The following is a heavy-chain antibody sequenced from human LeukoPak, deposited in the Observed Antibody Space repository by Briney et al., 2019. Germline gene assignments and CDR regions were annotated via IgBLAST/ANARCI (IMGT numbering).Heavy chain of an antibody. J-gene: IGHJ4*02. CDR3: ARAAYYYDSSGYYR. V-gene: IGHV1-18*01. D-gene: IGHD3-22*01. CDR1: GYTFTSYG. CDR2: ISAYNGNT. Sequence: ASVKVSCKASGYTFTSYGISWMRQAPGQGLEWMGWISAYNGNTNYAQKLQGRVTMTTDTSTSTAYMELRSLRSDDTAVYYCARAAYYYDSSGYYRWGQGTLVTVSS.